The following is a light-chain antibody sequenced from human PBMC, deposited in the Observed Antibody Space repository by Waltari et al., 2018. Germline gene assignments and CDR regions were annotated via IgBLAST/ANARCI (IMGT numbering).Light chain of an antibody. CDR3: QSFDSSHVV. CDR1: SGTIATNY. J-gene: IGLJ2*01. V-gene: IGLV6-57*03. Sequence: FMLTQPHSVSESPGKTVTISCTRSSGTIATNYVPWYQQRPGSAPTKVIYEDNQRPSGVPDRFSGSIDSSSNSASLIISGLKAEDEADYYCQSFDSSHVVFGGGTKLTVL. CDR2: EDN.